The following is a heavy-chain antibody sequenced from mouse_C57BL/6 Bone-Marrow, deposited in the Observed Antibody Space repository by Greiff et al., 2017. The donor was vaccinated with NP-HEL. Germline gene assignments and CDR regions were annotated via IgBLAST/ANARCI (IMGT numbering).Heavy chain of an antibody. CDR3: ARSGSYYGTPFAY. CDR1: GYTFTSYG. Sequence: QVQLQQSGAELARPGASVKLSCKASGYTFTSYGISWVKQRPGQGLEWIGEIYPRSGNTYYNEKFKGKATLTADKSSSTAYMELRSLTSEDSAVYFCARSGSYYGTPFAYWGQGTLVTVSA. V-gene: IGHV1-81*01. D-gene: IGHD1-1*02. CDR2: IYPRSGNT. J-gene: IGHJ3*01.